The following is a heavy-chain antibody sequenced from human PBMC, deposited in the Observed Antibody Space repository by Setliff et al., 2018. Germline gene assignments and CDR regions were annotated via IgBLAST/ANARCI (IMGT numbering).Heavy chain of an antibody. J-gene: IGHJ4*02. CDR1: GGSISSSSYY. CDR3: ARDRVVVLAGRRGFYFDY. D-gene: IGHD2-15*01. CDR2: IYYSGST. Sequence: SETLSLTCTVSGGSISSSSYYWGWIRQPPGKGLEWIGSIYYSGSTYYNPSLKSRVTISVDTSKNQFSLKLSSVTAADTAVYYCARDRVVVLAGRRGFYFDYWGQGTLVTVSS. V-gene: IGHV4-39*07.